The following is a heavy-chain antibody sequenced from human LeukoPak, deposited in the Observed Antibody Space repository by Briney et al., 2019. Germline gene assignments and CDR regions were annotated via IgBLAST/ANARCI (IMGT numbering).Heavy chain of an antibody. CDR3: ARDGAWGDSSGYYYFDY. J-gene: IGHJ4*02. CDR2: IIPIFGTA. CDR1: GGTFSSYA. D-gene: IGHD3-22*01. V-gene: IGHV1-69*13. Sequence: GASVKVSCKASGGTFSSYAISWVRQAPGQGLEWMGGIIPIFGTANYAQKFQGRVTITADESTSTAYMELSSLRSEDTAVYYCARDGAWGDSSGYYYFDYWGQGTLVTVSS.